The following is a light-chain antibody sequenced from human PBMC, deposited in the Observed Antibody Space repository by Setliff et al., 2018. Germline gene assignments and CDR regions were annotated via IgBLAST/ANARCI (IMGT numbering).Light chain of an antibody. J-gene: IGLJ2*01. CDR3: SSYTTISTLV. CDR2: DVV. V-gene: IGLV2-14*03. Sequence: QSVLTQPASVSGSPGQPITISCTGTSSDVGGYNYVSWYQQHPGKAPKVIIYDVVVRPSGVSNRFSGSKSGNTASLTISGLQADDDADYYCSSYTTISTLVFGGGTKVTVL. CDR1: SSDVGGYNY.